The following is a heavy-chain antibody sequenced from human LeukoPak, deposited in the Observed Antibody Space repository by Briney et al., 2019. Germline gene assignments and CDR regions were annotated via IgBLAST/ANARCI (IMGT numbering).Heavy chain of an antibody. J-gene: IGHJ4*02. CDR1: GFTFSSYA. CDR2: ISYDGSNK. V-gene: IGHV3-30-3*01. D-gene: IGHD6-19*01. CDR3: ARDSASGGSESSGWFHFDY. Sequence: GRSLRLSCAASGFTFSSYAMHWVRQAPGKGLEWVAVISYDGSNKYYADSVKGRFTISRDNSKNTLYLQMNSLRAEDTAVYYCARDSASGGSESSGWFHFDYWGQGTLATVSS.